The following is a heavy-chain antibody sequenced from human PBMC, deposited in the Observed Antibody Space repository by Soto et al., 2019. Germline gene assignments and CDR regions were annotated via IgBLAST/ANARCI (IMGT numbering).Heavy chain of an antibody. V-gene: IGHV1-3*01. CDR3: ARSIVVVTAADY. Sequence: GASVKVSCTASGYTFTIYAMHWVRQAPGQRLEWMGWINAGNGNTKYSQKFQGRVTITRDTSASTAYMELSSLRSEDTAVYYCARSIVVVTAADYWGQGTLVTSPQ. J-gene: IGHJ4*02. CDR1: GYTFTIYA. CDR2: INAGNGNT. D-gene: IGHD2-21*02.